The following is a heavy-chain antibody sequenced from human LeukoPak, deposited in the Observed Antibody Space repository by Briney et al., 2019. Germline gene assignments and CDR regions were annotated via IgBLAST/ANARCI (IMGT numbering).Heavy chain of an antibody. J-gene: IGHJ4*02. CDR1: GYTFTSYY. V-gene: IGHV1-46*01. D-gene: IGHD3-10*01. CDR3: ARVLQAHYYGSGMDDGGIFDY. Sequence: ASVKVSCKASGYTFTSYYMHWVRQAPGQGLEWMGIVNPTGGSTSYAQKFQGRVTMTRDTSTSTVYMELSSLRSEDTAVYYCARVLQAHYYGSGMDDGGIFDYWGQGTLVTVSS. CDR2: VNPTGGST.